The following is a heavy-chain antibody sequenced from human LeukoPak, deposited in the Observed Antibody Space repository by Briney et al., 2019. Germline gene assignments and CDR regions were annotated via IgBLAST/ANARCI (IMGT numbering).Heavy chain of an antibody. CDR3: ARHSGMVDRHFAH. J-gene: IGHJ4*02. D-gene: IGHD3-3*01. Sequence: SETLSLTCNVSGGSIVISSYYWGWVRQSPGKGLEWIGSMSYGGTSYYNPSLKSRVTMSVDTSKNTFSLQVTSVTAADTAVYFCARHSGMVDRHFAHWGQGILVPVSS. CDR2: MSYGGTS. CDR1: GGSIVISSYY. V-gene: IGHV4-39*01.